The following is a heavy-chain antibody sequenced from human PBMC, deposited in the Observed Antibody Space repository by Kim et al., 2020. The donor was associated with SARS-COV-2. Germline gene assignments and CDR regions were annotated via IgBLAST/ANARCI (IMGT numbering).Heavy chain of an antibody. D-gene: IGHD6-19*01. CDR1: GGSISSSSYY. Sequence: SETLSLTCTVSGGSISSSSYYWGWIRQPPGKGLEWIGSIYYSGSTYYNPSLKSRVTISADTSKNQFSLKLSSVTAADTAVYYCARRGWVAGAFDYWGQGTLVTVSS. J-gene: IGHJ4*02. CDR2: IYYSGST. CDR3: ARRGWVAGAFDY. V-gene: IGHV4-39*01.